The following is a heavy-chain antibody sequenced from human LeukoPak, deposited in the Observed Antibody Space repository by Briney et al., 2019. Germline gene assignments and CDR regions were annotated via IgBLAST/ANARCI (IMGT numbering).Heavy chain of an antibody. Sequence: GASVKVSCKASGYTFTSYGISWVRQAPGQGLEWMGWISAYNGNTNYAQKLQGRVTMTTDTSTSTAYMELRSLRSDDTAVYYCARDLTLITIFGVVSPSYLDYWGQGTLVTVSS. CDR2: ISAYNGNT. V-gene: IGHV1-18*01. J-gene: IGHJ4*02. CDR1: GYTFTSYG. D-gene: IGHD3-3*01. CDR3: ARDLTLITIFGVVSPSYLDY.